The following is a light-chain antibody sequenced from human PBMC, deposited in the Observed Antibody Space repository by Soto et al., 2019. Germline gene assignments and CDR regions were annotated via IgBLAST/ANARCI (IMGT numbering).Light chain of an antibody. CDR2: TTS. V-gene: IGKV1-39*01. Sequence: DIPMTQSPSSLSASVGDRVTITCRASQTIGRYLNWYQQKPGKAPKLLIYTTSTLQSGVPSSFSGSGSGTDFTLTVSSLQPEDFATYYCQQTYNTPWTFGQGTKVEVK. CDR3: QQTYNTPWT. CDR1: QTIGRY. J-gene: IGKJ1*01.